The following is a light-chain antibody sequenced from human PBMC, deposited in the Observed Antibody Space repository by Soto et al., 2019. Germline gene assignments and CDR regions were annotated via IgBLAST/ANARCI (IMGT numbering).Light chain of an antibody. Sequence: DIQMTQSPSSLSASVGDRVTITCRASQSISSYLYWYQQKPGKAPKLLIYAASSLQSGVPSRFSGSGSETDFTLTISSLQPEDFATYYCQQSSSTPFMYTFGQGTKREIK. CDR1: QSISSY. V-gene: IGKV1-39*01. CDR2: AAS. J-gene: IGKJ2*01. CDR3: QQSSSTPFMYT.